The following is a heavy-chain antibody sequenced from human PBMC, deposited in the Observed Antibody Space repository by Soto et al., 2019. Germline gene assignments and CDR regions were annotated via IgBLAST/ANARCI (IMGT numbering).Heavy chain of an antibody. D-gene: IGHD3-3*01. CDR3: ARVSAYDFWSGYNYYFDY. CDR1: GGTFSSYA. V-gene: IGHV1-69*13. J-gene: IGHJ4*02. Sequence: SVKVSCQASGGTFSSYAISWVRQAPGQGLEWMGGIIPIFGTANYAQKFQGRVTITADESTSTAYMELSSLRSEDTAVYYCARVSAYDFWSGYNYYFDYWGQGTLVTVSS. CDR2: IIPIFGTA.